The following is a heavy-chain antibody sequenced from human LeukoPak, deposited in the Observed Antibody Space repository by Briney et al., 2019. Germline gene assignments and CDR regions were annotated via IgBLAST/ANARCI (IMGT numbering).Heavy chain of an antibody. Sequence: SETLSLTCSVSGVSIESRGYAWTWIRQPPWKGLEWIGHISYSGDTDYKSSLKSRITISLDTSKNQFSLKLTSVTDADTAVYFCARDFLQTSSPDAFDIWGQGTMVTVSS. CDR3: ARDFLQTSSPDAFDI. J-gene: IGHJ3*02. V-gene: IGHV4-31*03. D-gene: IGHD3-3*01. CDR2: ISYSGDT. CDR1: GVSIESRGYA.